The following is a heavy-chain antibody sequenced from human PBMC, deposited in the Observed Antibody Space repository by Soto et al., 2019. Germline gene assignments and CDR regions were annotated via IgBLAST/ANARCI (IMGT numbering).Heavy chain of an antibody. CDR3: AREYGGNSGTCDY. V-gene: IGHV4-34*01. D-gene: IGHD2-21*02. J-gene: IGHJ4*02. Sequence: QVQLQQWGAGLLKPSETLSLTCAVYGGSFSGYYWSWIRQPPGKGLEWIGEINHSGSTNYNPSLKRRVTTSVDTSKNPFSLKLSSVTAADTAVYYCAREYGGNSGTCDYCGQGTLVTVSS. CDR2: INHSGST. CDR1: GGSFSGYY.